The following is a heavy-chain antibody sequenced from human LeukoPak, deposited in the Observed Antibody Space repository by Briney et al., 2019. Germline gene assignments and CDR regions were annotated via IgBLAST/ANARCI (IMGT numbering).Heavy chain of an antibody. CDR2: IHYSGRT. CDR3: VRPLGYCSGGSCYGDAFDI. D-gene: IGHD2-15*01. V-gene: IGHV4-39*02. CDR1: GGPISSSSYY. J-gene: IGHJ3*02. Sequence: SETLSLTCTVSGGPISSSSYYWGWIRQPPGKRLEWIGSIHYSGRTYDNPSLKSRVTISLDTSKNHFSLKLSSVTAADTAVYYCVRPLGYCSGGSCYGDAFDIWGQGTMVTVSS.